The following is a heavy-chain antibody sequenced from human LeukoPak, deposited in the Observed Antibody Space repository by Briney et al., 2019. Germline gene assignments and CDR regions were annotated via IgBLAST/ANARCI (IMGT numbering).Heavy chain of an antibody. J-gene: IGHJ4*02. CDR1: GYTFTSYG. CDR2: ISAYNGNT. V-gene: IGHV1-18*01. Sequence: ASVKVSCKASGYTFTSYGISWVRQAPGQGLEWMGWISAYNGNTNYAQKLQGRVTMTTDTSKSTAYMELRSLRSDDTAVYYCARDKSITIFGVVSPGGYWGQGTLVTVSS. CDR3: ARDKSITIFGVVSPGGY. D-gene: IGHD3-3*01.